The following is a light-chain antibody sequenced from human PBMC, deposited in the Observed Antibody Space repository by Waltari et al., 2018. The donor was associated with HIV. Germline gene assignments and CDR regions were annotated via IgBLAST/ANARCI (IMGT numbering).Light chain of an antibody. J-gene: IGLJ2*01. Sequence: QSALTQPASVSGSAGQSITISCTGTSNDIGTYNSVSWYQQHPGKAPKLTIYEVRNRPSGVSNRFSGSKSGNTASLTISGLQAEDEADYYCSAYAVKSVLLFGGGTKVTVL. CDR3: SAYAVKSVLL. V-gene: IGLV2-14*01. CDR2: EVR. CDR1: SNDIGTYNS.